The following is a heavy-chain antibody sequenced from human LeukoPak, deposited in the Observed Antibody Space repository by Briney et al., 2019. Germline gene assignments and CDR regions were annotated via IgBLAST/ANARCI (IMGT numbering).Heavy chain of an antibody. Sequence: ASVKVSCKASGYTFTGYYMHWVRRAPGQGLEWMGWINPNSDGTNYAQKFQGRVTMTRDTSISTAYMELSRLRSDDTAVYYCARVGEVRFGELFSYWGQGTLVTVSS. D-gene: IGHD3-10*01. V-gene: IGHV1-2*02. J-gene: IGHJ4*02. CDR3: ARVGEVRFGELFSY. CDR2: INPNSDGT. CDR1: GYTFTGYY.